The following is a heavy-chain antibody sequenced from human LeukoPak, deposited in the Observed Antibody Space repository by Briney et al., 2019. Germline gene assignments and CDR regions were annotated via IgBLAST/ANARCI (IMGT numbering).Heavy chain of an antibody. D-gene: IGHD1-14*01. V-gene: IGHV3-30*02. J-gene: IGHJ4*02. CDR2: IRFDATNK. Sequence: GGSLRLSCAASGFIFSGSSMHWVRQAPGKGLEWVCFIRFDATNKYYADSAKGRFTISRDNSNNTLYLQLNNVRTEDTATYFCAKEQYPGYFDFWGQGSLVTVSA. CDR3: AKEQYPGYFDF. CDR1: GFIFSGSS.